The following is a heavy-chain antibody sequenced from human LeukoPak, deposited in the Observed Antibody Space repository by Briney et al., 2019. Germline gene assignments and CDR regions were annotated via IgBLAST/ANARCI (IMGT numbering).Heavy chain of an antibody. CDR2: INSDGSST. CDR3: TRGVKIPDY. CDR1: GFTFSNYW. Sequence: PGGPLRLSCAASGFTFSNYWMHWVRQAPGKGLVWVSRINSDGSSTNYADSVKGRFTISRDNAKNTLYLQMSSLRAEDTAVYYCTRGVKIPDYWGQGTLVTVSS. V-gene: IGHV3-74*01. J-gene: IGHJ4*02.